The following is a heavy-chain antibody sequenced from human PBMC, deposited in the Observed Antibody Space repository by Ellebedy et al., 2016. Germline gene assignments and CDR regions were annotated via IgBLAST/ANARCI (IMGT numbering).Heavy chain of an antibody. V-gene: IGHV1-2*04. D-gene: IGHD6-19*01. CDR2: INPNSGGT. J-gene: IGHJ4*02. CDR1: GYTFTGYY. CDR3: ARSSGWAVTPFDY. Sequence: ASVKVSCKASGYTFTGYYMHWVRQAPGQGLEWMGWINPNSGGTNYAQKFQGWVTMTRDTSISTAYMELSRLRSDDTAVYYCARSSGWAVTPFDYWGQGTLVTVSS.